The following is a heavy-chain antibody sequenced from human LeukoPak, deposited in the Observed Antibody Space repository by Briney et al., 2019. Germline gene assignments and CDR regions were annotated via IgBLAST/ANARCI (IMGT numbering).Heavy chain of an antibody. J-gene: IGHJ3*02. CDR2: ISSSGSTI. Sequence: PGGSLRLSCAASGFTFSSYEMNWIRQAPGKGLEWVSYISSSGSTIYYADSVKGRFTISRDNAKNSLYLQMNSLRAEDTAVYYCARIGYNNDAFDIWGQGTMVTVSS. CDR1: GFTFSSYE. V-gene: IGHV3-48*03. CDR3: ARIGYNNDAFDI. D-gene: IGHD1-1*01.